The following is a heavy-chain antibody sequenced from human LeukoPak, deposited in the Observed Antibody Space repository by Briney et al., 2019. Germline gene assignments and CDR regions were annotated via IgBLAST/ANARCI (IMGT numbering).Heavy chain of an antibody. Sequence: TSETLSLTCGVYGGSFSGYQWSWIRHHPGKGLEWIGEISHTGSTKYNPSLKSRVTISGDTSKNQFSLKLTSVTAADTAVYYCAGAVVMTPMGFWYFDLWGRGILVTISS. J-gene: IGHJ2*01. CDR1: GGSFSGYQ. CDR3: AGAVVMTPMGFWYFDL. V-gene: IGHV4-34*01. D-gene: IGHD2-21*02. CDR2: ISHTGST.